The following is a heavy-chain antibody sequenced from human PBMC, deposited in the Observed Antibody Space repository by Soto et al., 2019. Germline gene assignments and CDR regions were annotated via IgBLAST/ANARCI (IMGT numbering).Heavy chain of an antibody. V-gene: IGHV1-69*13. CDR3: ARDRARITIFGVVITHYYYGMDV. D-gene: IGHD3-3*01. CDR1: GGTFSSYA. CDR2: IIPIFGTA. J-gene: IGHJ6*02. Sequence: GASVKVSCKASGGTFSSYAISWVRQAPGQGLEWMGGIIPIFGTANYAQKFQGRATITADESTSTAYMELSSLRSEDTAVYYCARDRARITIFGVVITHYYYGMDVWGQGTTFTVSS.